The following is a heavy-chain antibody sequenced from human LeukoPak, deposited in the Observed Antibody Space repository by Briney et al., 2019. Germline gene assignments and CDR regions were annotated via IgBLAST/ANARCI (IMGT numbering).Heavy chain of an antibody. V-gene: IGHV1-2*02. CDR3: ARDSEMATITLGYYVDC. J-gene: IGHJ4*02. D-gene: IGHD5-24*01. Sequence: ASVKVSCKASGYTFTGYYMHWVRQAPGQGLEWMGWINPNSGGTNYAQKFQGRVTMTRDTSISTAYMELSRLRSDDTAVYYCARDSEMATITLGYYVDCWGQGSLVTVSS. CDR2: INPNSGGT. CDR1: GYTFTGYY.